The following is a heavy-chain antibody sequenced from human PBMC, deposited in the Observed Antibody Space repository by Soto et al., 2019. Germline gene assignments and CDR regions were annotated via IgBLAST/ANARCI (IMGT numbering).Heavy chain of an antibody. V-gene: IGHV4-39*01. CDR1: DGYSGSSSYY. Sequence: PSETLSVTCTVPDGYSGSSSYYWGWINQPPGKGLEWIGSIYYSGSTYYNPSLKSRVTISVDTSKNQFSLKLSSVTAADTAVYYCASGRINWNYDGPYFDYWGQGTLVTVSS. CDR2: IYYSGST. J-gene: IGHJ4*02. CDR3: ASGRINWNYDGPYFDY. D-gene: IGHD1-7*01.